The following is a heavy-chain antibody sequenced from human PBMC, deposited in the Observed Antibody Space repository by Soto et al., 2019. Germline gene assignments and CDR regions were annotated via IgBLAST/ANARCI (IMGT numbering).Heavy chain of an antibody. J-gene: IGHJ4*02. Sequence: SETLSLTCAVYGGSFSGYYWSWIRQPPGKGLEWIGEINHSGSTNYNPSLKSRVTISVDTSKNQFSLKLSSVTAADSAVYYCARVTGSFDYWGQGTLVTVSS. V-gene: IGHV4-34*01. CDR3: ARVTGSFDY. D-gene: IGHD3-10*01. CDR1: GGSFSGYY. CDR2: INHSGST.